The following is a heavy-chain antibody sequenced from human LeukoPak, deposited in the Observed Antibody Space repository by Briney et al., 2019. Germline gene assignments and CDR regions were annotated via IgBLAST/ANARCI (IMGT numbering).Heavy chain of an antibody. J-gene: IGHJ6*02. CDR1: GFTFSSYA. Sequence: QTGGSLRLSCAASGFTFSSYAMSWVRQAPGEGLEWVSAISGSGGSTYYADSVKGRFTISRDNSKNTLYLQMNSLRAEDTAVYYCAKGGSCATTGSYTGYYYYGMDVWGQGITVTVSS. D-gene: IGHD2-2*02. V-gene: IGHV3-23*01. CDR3: AKGGSCATTGSYTGYYYYGMDV. CDR2: ISGSGGST.